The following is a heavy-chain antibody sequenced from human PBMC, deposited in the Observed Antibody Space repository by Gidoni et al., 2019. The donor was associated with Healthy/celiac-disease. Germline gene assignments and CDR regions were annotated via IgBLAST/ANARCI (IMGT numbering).Heavy chain of an antibody. Sequence: QLPLQESGPGLGKPSETLSLTCPISGGSISSSSYSWGWIRQPPGKGLEWIGSSYYSGSTYYNPSLKSRVTISVDTSKNQFSLKLSSVTAADTAVYYCARLLFHSFNDYWGQGTLVTVSS. V-gene: IGHV4-39*01. CDR1: GGSISSSSYS. J-gene: IGHJ4*02. D-gene: IGHD3-10*02. CDR2: SYYSGST. CDR3: ARLLFHSFNDY.